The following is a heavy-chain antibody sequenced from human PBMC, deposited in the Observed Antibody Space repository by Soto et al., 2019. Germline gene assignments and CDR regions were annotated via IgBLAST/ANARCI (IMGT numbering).Heavy chain of an antibody. Sequence: QVQLVESGGGVVQPGRSLRLSCAASGFTFSSYGMHWVRQAPGKGLEWVAVISYDGSNKYYADSVKGRFTISRDNSKNTLYLQMNSLRAEDTAVYYCARDNRAYYDSSGYYYPLGAFDIWGQGTMVTVSS. CDR3: ARDNRAYYDSSGYYYPLGAFDI. D-gene: IGHD3-22*01. CDR2: ISYDGSNK. J-gene: IGHJ3*02. CDR1: GFTFSSYG. V-gene: IGHV3-30*03.